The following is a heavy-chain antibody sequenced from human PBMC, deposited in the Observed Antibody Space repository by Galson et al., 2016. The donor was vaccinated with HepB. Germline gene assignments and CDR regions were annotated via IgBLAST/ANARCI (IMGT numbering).Heavy chain of an antibody. CDR1: GFTFSSYG. CDR3: AKDIQQWLVRGNDAFDI. J-gene: IGHJ3*02. Sequence: SLRLSCAASGFTFSSYGMHWVCQAPGKGLEWVAVIWYDGSNKYYADSVKGRFTIFRDNSKNTLYLQMNSLRAEDTAVYYCAKDIQQWLVRGNDAFDIWGQGTMVTVSS. V-gene: IGHV3-33*06. D-gene: IGHD6-19*01. CDR2: IWYDGSNK.